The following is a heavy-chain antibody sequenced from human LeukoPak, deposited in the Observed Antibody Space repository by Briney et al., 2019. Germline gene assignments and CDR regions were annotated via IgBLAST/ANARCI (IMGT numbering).Heavy chain of an antibody. Sequence: PSETLSLTCTVSGGSISSSSYYWGWIRQPPGKGLEWIGSIYYSGSTYYNPSLKSRVTISVDTSKNQFSLKLSSVTAADTAVYYCASCYCSGGSCYSGWFDPWGQGTRVTVSS. CDR2: IYYSGST. CDR1: GGSISSSSYY. J-gene: IGHJ5*02. D-gene: IGHD2-15*01. CDR3: ASCYCSGGSCYSGWFDP. V-gene: IGHV4-39*07.